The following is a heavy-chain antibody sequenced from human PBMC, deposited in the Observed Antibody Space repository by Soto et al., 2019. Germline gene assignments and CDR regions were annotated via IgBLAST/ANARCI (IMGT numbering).Heavy chain of an antibody. D-gene: IGHD2-15*01. CDR1: GYTFTSYY. CDR3: ARDGAHGGETGYYYYGMDV. Sequence: ASVKVSCKASGYTFTSYYMHWVRQAPGQGLEWMGIINPSGGSTSYAQKFQGRVTMTRDTSTSTVYMELSSLRSEDTAVYYCARDGAHGGETGYYYYGMDVWGQGTTVTVSS. CDR2: INPSGGST. J-gene: IGHJ6*02. V-gene: IGHV1-46*01.